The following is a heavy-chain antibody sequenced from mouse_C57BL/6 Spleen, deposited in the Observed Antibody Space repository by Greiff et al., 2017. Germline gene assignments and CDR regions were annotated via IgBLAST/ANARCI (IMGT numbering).Heavy chain of an antibody. CDR2: ISSGSSTI. CDR3: ARDDYEKFYAMDC. CDR1: GFTFSDYG. J-gene: IGHJ4*01. V-gene: IGHV5-17*01. Sequence: VQLQQSGGGLVKPGGSLKLSCAASGFTFSDYGMHWVRQAPEKGLEWVAYISSGSSTIYYADTVKGRFTISRDNAKNTLFLQMTSLRSEDTAMYYCARDDYEKFYAMDCWGQGASVTVAS. D-gene: IGHD2-4*01.